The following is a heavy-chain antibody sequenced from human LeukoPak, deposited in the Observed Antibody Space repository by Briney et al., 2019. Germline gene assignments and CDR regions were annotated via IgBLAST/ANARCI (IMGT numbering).Heavy chain of an antibody. V-gene: IGHV1-2*02. CDR1: GYTFIDYS. CDR3: ARGDSPPTWLDP. D-gene: IGHD3-22*01. Sequence: ASVKVSCKTSGYTFIDYSIHWVRQAPGQGLEWMEWMNPKYSGANFAQKFQGRVTMTRDTSINTAYMELSRLKSDDTAIYYCARGDSPPTWLDPWGQGTLVIVSS. CDR2: MNPKYSGA. J-gene: IGHJ5*02.